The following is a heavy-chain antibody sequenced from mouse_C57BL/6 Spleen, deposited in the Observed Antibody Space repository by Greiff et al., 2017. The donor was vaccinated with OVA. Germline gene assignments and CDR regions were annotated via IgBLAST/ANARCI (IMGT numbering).Heavy chain of an antibody. Sequence: QVQLKQSGAELVKPGASVKMSCKASGYTFTSYWITWVKQRPGQGLEWIGDIYPGSGSTNYNEKFKSKATLTVDTSSSTAYMQLSSLTSEDSAVYYCAREDYGSSWGYFDVWGTGTTVTVSS. J-gene: IGHJ1*03. V-gene: IGHV1-55*01. CDR3: AREDYGSSWGYFDV. CDR2: IYPGSGST. D-gene: IGHD1-1*01. CDR1: GYTFTSYW.